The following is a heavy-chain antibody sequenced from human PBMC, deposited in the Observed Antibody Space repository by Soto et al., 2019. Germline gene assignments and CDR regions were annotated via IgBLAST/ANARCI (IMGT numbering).Heavy chain of an antibody. V-gene: IGHV4-31*03. J-gene: IGHJ6*02. CDR3: ARDSSTTPYGMDV. D-gene: IGHD2-2*01. CDR2: TYYSGST. Sequence: SETLSLTCTVSGCSIRSADYYWSWIRQHPGKGLEWIGYTYYSGSTYSNPSLRSRATISIDTSENQFSLKLSSVTAADTAVYYCARDSSTTPYGMDVWGQGTTVT. CDR1: GCSIRSADYY.